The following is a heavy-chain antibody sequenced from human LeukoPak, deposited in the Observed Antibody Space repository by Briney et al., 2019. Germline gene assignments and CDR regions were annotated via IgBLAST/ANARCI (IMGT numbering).Heavy chain of an antibody. CDR3: ARVFRGVVTSNWFDP. V-gene: IGHV4-59*11. Sequence: SETLSHTCTVSGGSISGHYWTWIRQPPGKGLEWIGYIFDNGSTNFNSSLQSRVTMSLDTSKNQFSLKLSSVTAADTAVYYCARVFRGVVTSNWFDPWGQGALVTVSS. CDR2: IFDNGST. J-gene: IGHJ5*02. CDR1: GGSISGHY. D-gene: IGHD2-21*02.